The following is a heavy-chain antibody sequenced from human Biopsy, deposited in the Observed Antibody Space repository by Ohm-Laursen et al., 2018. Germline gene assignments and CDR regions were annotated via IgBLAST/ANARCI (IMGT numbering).Heavy chain of an antibody. CDR1: GGSISNNNYY. CDR2: IFYGGST. Sequence: SDTLSLTCTVSGGSISNNNYYWGWIRQPPGKGLEWIGSIFYGGSTHYKPSLKSRVNISVDTSKKQFSLKLHSVTAADTAVYYCARDYDTSGYYYVSWGQGTLVTVSS. CDR3: ARDYDTSGYYYVS. V-gene: IGHV4-39*01. J-gene: IGHJ5*02. D-gene: IGHD3-22*01.